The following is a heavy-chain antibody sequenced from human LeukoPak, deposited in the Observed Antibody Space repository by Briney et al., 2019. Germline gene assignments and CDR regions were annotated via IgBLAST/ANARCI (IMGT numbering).Heavy chain of an antibody. CDR3: ARVRPGGSYPFDY. V-gene: IGHV1-2*02. CDR2: INPNSGGT. Sequence: ASVKVSCKASGYTFTGYYMHWVRQAPGQGLEWMGWINPNSGGTNYAQKFQGRVTMTRDTSISTAYMELSRLRSDDTAVYYCARVRPGGSYPFDYWGQGILVTVSS. J-gene: IGHJ4*02. D-gene: IGHD1-26*01. CDR1: GYTFTGYY.